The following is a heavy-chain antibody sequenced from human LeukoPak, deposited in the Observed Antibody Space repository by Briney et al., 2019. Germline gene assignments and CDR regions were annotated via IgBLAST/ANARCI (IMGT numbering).Heavy chain of an antibody. CDR2: ISYSGST. Sequence: SETLSLTCTLSGGSISSYYWSWIRQPPGKGLEWIGYISYSGSTNYNPPHKSRVTISIDTSKNQFSLKLNSVTAADTAVYFCARDAYTSGFRFVDYWGPGILVTVSS. J-gene: IGHJ4*02. CDR3: ARDAYTSGFRFVDY. V-gene: IGHV4-59*01. D-gene: IGHD6-19*01. CDR1: GGSISSYY.